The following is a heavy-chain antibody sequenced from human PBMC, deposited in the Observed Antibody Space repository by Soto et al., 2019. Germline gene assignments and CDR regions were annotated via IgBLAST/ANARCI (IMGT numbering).Heavy chain of an antibody. D-gene: IGHD3-16*01. Sequence: ASVKVSCKASGGTFSSYAISWVRQAPGQGLEWMGGISPIFGTANYAQKFQGRVTITADESTSTAYMELSSLRSEDTAVYYCASGTGGDVPADYWGQGTLVTVSS. CDR2: ISPIFGTA. J-gene: IGHJ4*02. CDR3: ASGTGGDVPADY. CDR1: GGTFSSYA. V-gene: IGHV1-69*13.